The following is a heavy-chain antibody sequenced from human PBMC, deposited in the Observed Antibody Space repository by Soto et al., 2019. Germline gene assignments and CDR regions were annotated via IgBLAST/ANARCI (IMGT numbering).Heavy chain of an antibody. CDR1: GGSINSGRYS. Sequence: QLQLQESGSGLVKPSQTLSLTCTVSGGSINSGRYSWTWIRQPPGAGLEWIGHMYHSGTTYYNPHLKSRVAMAVATPKDQFSLRRSSVTAADTAMYYCARGINYYDSSGDSWFDPWGQGTMVTVSS. J-gene: IGHJ5*02. D-gene: IGHD3-22*01. V-gene: IGHV4-30-2*01. CDR2: MYHSGTT. CDR3: ARGINYYDSSGDSWFDP.